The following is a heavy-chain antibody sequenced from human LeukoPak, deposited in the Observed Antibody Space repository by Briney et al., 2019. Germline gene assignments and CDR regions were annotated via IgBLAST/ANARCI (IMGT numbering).Heavy chain of an antibody. CDR1: GGSISIGGYY. Sequence: PSQTLSLTCTVPGGSISIGGYYCSSIRQHPGKGLEWIGYIYYSGITYYNPSLKSRVTISVDTSKNQFSLYLSSVTAADTAVYYCARVTSGEFADYWGQGTLVTVSS. CDR3: ARVTSGEFADY. CDR2: IYYSGIT. V-gene: IGHV4-31*03. D-gene: IGHD3-10*01. J-gene: IGHJ4*02.